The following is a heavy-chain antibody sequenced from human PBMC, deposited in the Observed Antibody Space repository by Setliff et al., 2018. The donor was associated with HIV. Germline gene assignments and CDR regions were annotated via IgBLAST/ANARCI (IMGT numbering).Heavy chain of an antibody. CDR2: IYYSGST. CDR1: GGSVSSSGYY. CDR3: ARQFPPYHSGAHYSDL. Sequence: PSETLSLTCTLSGGSVSSSGYYWGWLRQPPGQGPEWIGLIYYSGSTNYSPSLKSRVTISVDSSKNQFSLKLTSVTAADAAIYYCARQFPPYHSGAHYSDLWSQGTLVTVSS. V-gene: IGHV4-61*08. D-gene: IGHD6-19*01. J-gene: IGHJ5*02.